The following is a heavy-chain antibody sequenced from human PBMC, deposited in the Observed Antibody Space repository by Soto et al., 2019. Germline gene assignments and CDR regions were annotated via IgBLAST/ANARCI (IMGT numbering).Heavy chain of an antibody. D-gene: IGHD6-6*01. CDR2: ISSSSSYI. CDR1: GFTFSSYS. J-gene: IGHJ4*02. V-gene: IGHV3-21*01. Sequence: EVQLVESGGGLVKPGGSLRLSCAASGFTFSSYSMNWVRQAPGKGLEWVSSISSSSSYIYYADSVKGRFTISRDNAKNSLYLQMNSLRAEDTAVHYCARVAGIAARQLNYWGQGTLVTVSS. CDR3: ARVAGIAARQLNY.